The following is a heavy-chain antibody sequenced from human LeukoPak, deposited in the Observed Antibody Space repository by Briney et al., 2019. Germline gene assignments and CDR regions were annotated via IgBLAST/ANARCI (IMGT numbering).Heavy chain of an antibody. D-gene: IGHD6-13*01. J-gene: IGHJ4*02. V-gene: IGHV1-18*04. Sequence: ASVKVSCKASGYTFTGYYLHWVRQAPGQGLEWMGWISAYNGNTNYAQKLQGRVTMTTDTSTSTAYMEPRSLRSDDTAVYYCARYGTVAAAGRSLDYWGQGTLVTVSS. CDR1: GYTFTGYY. CDR2: ISAYNGNT. CDR3: ARYGTVAAAGRSLDY.